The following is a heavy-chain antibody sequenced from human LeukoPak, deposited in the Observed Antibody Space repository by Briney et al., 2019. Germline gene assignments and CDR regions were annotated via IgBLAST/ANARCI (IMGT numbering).Heavy chain of an antibody. CDR1: GYTFPSYD. CDR3: ARGLKYQLLYGDDY. J-gene: IGHJ4*02. CDR2: MNPNSGNT. D-gene: IGHD2-2*02. V-gene: IGHV1-8*01. Sequence: ASVKVSCKASGYTFPSYDINWVRQATGQGLEGMGWMNPNSGNTGYPQKFQGRVTMTRNTSISTAYVELSSLRSEDTAVYYCARGLKYQLLYGDDYWGQGTLVTVSS.